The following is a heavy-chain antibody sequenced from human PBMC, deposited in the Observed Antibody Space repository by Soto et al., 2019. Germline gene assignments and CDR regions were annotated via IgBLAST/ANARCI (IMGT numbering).Heavy chain of an antibody. CDR2: IYWDDDK. D-gene: IGHD3-10*01. CDR1: GFSLSTSGVG. V-gene: IGHV2-5*02. Sequence: QITLKESGPTLVKPTQTLTLTCTFSGFSLSTSGVGVGWIRQPPGKALEWLALIYWDDDKRYSPSLKSRLTITKDTSKNPLVLTMTNMDPVDTATYYCARFLWFGELESFDYWGQGTLVTVSS. J-gene: IGHJ4*02. CDR3: ARFLWFGELESFDY.